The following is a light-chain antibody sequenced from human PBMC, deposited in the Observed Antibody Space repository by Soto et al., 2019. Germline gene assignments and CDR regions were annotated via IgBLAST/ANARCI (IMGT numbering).Light chain of an antibody. CDR3: QQYGSSGT. CDR1: QSVSSN. J-gene: IGKJ1*01. CDR2: GAS. V-gene: IGKV3-20*01. Sequence: EIVMTQSPSTLSVSPGERAILSCRASQSVSSNLAWYQQKPGQAPRLLIYGASNRATGIPDRFSGSGSGTDFTLTISRLEPEDFAVYYCQQYGSSGTFGQGTKV.